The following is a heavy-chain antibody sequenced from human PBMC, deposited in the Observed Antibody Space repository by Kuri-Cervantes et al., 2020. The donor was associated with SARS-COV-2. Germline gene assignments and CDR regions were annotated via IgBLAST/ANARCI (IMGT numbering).Heavy chain of an antibody. V-gene: IGHV3-23*01. D-gene: IGHD6-13*01. CDR1: GFTFSSYA. CDR3: ARDRLAAAGTTEHRH. J-gene: IGHJ1*01. CDR2: ISGSGGST. Sequence: GGSLRLSCAASGFTFSSYAMSWVRQAPGKGLEWVSAISGSGGSTYYADSVKGRFTISRDNSKNTLYLQMNSLRAEDTPVYYCARDRLAAAGTTEHRHWGQGTLVTVSS.